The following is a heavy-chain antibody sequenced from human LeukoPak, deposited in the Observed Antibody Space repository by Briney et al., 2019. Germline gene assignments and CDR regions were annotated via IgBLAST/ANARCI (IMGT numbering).Heavy chain of an antibody. CDR1: GFTFSSYE. CDR3: ARDHRWGFDY. Sequence: GSLRLSCAASGFTFSSYEMNWVRQAPGKGLEWVSYIRSRDRTIYYADSVKGRFTISTDNAENSLYLQMNSLRTEDTAVYYCARDHRWGFDYWGRGTLVTVSS. V-gene: IGHV3-48*03. J-gene: IGHJ4*02. CDR2: IRSRDRTI. D-gene: IGHD7-27*01.